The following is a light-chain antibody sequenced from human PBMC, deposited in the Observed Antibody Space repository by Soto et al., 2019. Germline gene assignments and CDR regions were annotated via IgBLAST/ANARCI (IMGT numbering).Light chain of an antibody. Sequence: EIVMTQSPATLSVSPGERATLSCRASQSVSSNLAWYQQKPGQAPRLLIYGASTRATGIPARFSGSGSGTEFTLTISSLQSEDVAVYYCQQYYSTPYTFGQGTNLEIK. V-gene: IGKV3-15*01. CDR2: GAS. J-gene: IGKJ2*01. CDR1: QSVSSN. CDR3: QQYYSTPYT.